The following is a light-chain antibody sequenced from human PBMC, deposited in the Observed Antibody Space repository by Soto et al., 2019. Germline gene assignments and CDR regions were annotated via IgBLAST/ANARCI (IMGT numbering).Light chain of an antibody. CDR2: DAS. Sequence: DIQMTQSPSTLSASVGDRVTITCRASQSISSWLAWYQQKPGKAPKLLIYDASSLESGVPSRFSGSGSGTEFTLTISSLQPDDFATYYGQQYNSYYTWTFGQGTKVDIK. V-gene: IGKV1-5*01. CDR3: QQYNSYYTWT. CDR1: QSISSW. J-gene: IGKJ1*01.